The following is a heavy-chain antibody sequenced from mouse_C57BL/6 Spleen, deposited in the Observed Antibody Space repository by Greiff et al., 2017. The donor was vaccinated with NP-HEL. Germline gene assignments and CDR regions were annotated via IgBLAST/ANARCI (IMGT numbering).Heavy chain of an antibody. Sequence: QVQLQQPGAELVRPGSSVKLSCKASGYTFTSYWMHWVKQRPIQGLEWIGNIDPSDSDTHYNQKFKDKATLTVDKSSSTAYMQLSSLTSEDSAVYYCARGVYYVSSHWYFDVWGTGTTVTVSS. CDR1: GYTFTSYW. V-gene: IGHV1-52*01. D-gene: IGHD1-1*01. CDR3: ARGVYYVSSHWYFDV. CDR2: IDPSDSDT. J-gene: IGHJ1*03.